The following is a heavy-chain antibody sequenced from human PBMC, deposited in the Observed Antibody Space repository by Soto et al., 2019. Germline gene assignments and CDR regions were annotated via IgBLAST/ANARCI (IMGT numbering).Heavy chain of an antibody. V-gene: IGHV1-69*13. CDR1: GGTFSSYA. J-gene: IGHJ3*02. CDR3: AXGVHIVLMVHAADALDI. D-gene: IGHD2-8*01. Sequence: SVKVSCKASGGTFSSYAISWVRQAPGQGLEWMGGIIPIFGTANYAQKFQGRVTITADESTSTAYMELSSLRSEDTAVYYRAXGVHIVLMVHAADALDIWGQGTMVTVSS. CDR2: IIPIFGTA.